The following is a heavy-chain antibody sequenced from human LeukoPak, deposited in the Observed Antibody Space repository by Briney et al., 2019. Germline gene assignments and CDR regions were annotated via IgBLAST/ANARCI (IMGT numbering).Heavy chain of an antibody. D-gene: IGHD1-26*01. CDR2: IYYSGST. CDR3: ARLSVIVGAALEYYYYYMDV. Sequence: SETLSLTCTVSGGSISSSSYYWGWIRQPPGKGLEWIGSIYYSGSTNYNPSLKSRVTISVDTSKNQFSLKLSSVTAADTAVYYCARLSVIVGAALEYYYYYMDVWGQGTTVTVSS. CDR1: GGSISSSSYY. J-gene: IGHJ6*03. V-gene: IGHV4-39*07.